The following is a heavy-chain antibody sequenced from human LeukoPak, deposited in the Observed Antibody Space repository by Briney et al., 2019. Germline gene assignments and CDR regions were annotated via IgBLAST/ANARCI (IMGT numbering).Heavy chain of an antibody. Sequence: PGGSLRLSCAASGFTFSSYAMSWVRQAPGKGLEWVSAISGSGGSTYYADSVKGRFTISRDNSKNTLYLQMSSLRAEDTAVYYCAKSPRGGNLLWDYWGQGTLVTVSS. CDR1: GFTFSSYA. CDR3: AKSPRGGNLLWDY. J-gene: IGHJ4*02. CDR2: ISGSGGST. V-gene: IGHV3-23*01. D-gene: IGHD4-23*01.